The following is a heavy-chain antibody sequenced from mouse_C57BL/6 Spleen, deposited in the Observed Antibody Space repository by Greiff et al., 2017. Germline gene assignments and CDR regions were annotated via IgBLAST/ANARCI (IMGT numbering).Heavy chain of an antibody. J-gene: IGHJ3*01. CDR3: TGWYGYDGGFAY. CDR2: IRLKSDNYAT. D-gene: IGHD2-2*01. V-gene: IGHV6-3*01. Sequence: EVKVEESGGGLVQPGGSMKLSCVASGFTFSNYWMNWVRQSPEKGLEWVAQIRLKSDNYATHYAESVKGRFTISRDDSKSSVYLQMNNLRAEDTGIYYCTGWYGYDGGFAYWGQGTLVTVSA. CDR1: GFTFSNYW.